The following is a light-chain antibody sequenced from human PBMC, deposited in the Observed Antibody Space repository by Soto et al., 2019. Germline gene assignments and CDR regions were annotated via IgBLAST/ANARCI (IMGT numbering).Light chain of an antibody. CDR1: SRDVALYNH. V-gene: IGLV2-23*01. Sequence: QSVLTQPASVSGSPGQSITISCTGTSRDVALYNHVSWYQHHPGKAPQLMIYEHNKRPPGVSSRFSGSTSGVTASLTISGLQAEDEADYYCSSYAGTNDFIIFGGGTKLTVL. J-gene: IGLJ2*01. CDR3: SSYAGTNDFII. CDR2: EHN.